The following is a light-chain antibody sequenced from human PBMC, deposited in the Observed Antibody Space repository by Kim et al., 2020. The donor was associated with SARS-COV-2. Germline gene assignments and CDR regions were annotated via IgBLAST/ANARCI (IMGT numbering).Light chain of an antibody. J-gene: IGKJ2*01. V-gene: IGKV3-15*01. CDR3: QQYNNWPYT. CDR2: GAS. CDR1: QSVSSN. Sequence: EIVMTQSPATLSVSPGERATLSCRASQSVSSNLAWYQQKPGQAPRLLNYGASTRATGIPARFSGSGSGTEFTLTISSLQSEDFAVYYCQQYNNWPYTFGQGTKLEI.